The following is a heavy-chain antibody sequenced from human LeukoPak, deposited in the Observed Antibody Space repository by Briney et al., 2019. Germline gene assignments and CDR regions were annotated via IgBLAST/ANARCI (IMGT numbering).Heavy chain of an antibody. D-gene: IGHD6-19*01. V-gene: IGHV4-59*01. CDR2: IYYSGST. CDR1: GASTSSYY. Sequence: SETLSLTCTVSGASTSSYYWSWVRQFPGKGLEWVGYIYYSGSTNYNPSLKSRVTISLDTSKNQFSLSLSSVTAADTAVYYCARMGYSSGCYYLDYWGQGTLVTVSS. J-gene: IGHJ4*02. CDR3: ARMGYSSGCYYLDY.